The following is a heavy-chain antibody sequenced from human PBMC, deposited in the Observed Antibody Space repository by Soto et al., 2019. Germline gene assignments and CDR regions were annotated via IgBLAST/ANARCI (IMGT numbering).Heavy chain of an antibody. D-gene: IGHD3-22*01. V-gene: IGHV5-51*01. CDR1: GYSFTSYW. CDR3: ARDRGGYYYDSSGYSYGMDV. Sequence: PGESLKISCKGSGYSFTSYWIGWVRQMPGKGLEWMGIIYPGDSDTRYSPSFQGQVTISADKSISTAYLQWSSLKASDTAMYYFARDRGGYYYDSSGYSYGMDVWGQGTTVTVSS. J-gene: IGHJ6*02. CDR2: IYPGDSDT.